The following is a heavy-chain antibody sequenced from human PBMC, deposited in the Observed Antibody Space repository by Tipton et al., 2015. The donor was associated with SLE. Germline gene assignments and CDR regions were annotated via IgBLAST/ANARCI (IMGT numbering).Heavy chain of an antibody. CDR1: GGSISSGDYY. Sequence: TLSLTCTVSGGSISSGDYYWNWFRQPAGKGLEWIGRIYTRGSMNYNLSLKSRVTISLDTSKNQFSLNLRSVTAADTAVYYCAREEVRGANYYYYYMDVWGKGTTVTISS. D-gene: IGHD3-10*01. J-gene: IGHJ6*03. CDR3: AREEVRGANYYYYYMDV. CDR2: IYTRGSM. V-gene: IGHV4-61*02.